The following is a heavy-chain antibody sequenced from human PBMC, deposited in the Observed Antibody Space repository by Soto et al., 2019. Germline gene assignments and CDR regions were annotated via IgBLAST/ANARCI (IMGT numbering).Heavy chain of an antibody. V-gene: IGHV4-4*07. CDR2: FYASGGT. CDR3: ARRDSFSSGRGFDT. J-gene: IGHJ4*02. CDR1: GGSISNYY. D-gene: IGHD6-6*01. Sequence: QVQLQESGPGLVKPSETLSLTCTVSGGSISNYYWSWLRQPAGKRLEWIGRFYASGGTNFNPSFKSRGTMSVDTSNNRFSLELRSLTAADTAIYYCARRDSFSSGRGFDTWGQGILVTVSS.